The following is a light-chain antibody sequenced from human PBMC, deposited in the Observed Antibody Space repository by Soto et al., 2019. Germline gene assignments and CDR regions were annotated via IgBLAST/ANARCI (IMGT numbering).Light chain of an antibody. CDR1: SSDVGSYNL. Sequence: QSVLTQPASVSGSPGQSITISCTGTSSDVGSYNLVSWYQQHPGKAPKLMIYEGSKRPSGASNRFSGSKSGNTASLTISGLQAEDEADYYCCSYAVGSTPYVFGTGTKVTVL. V-gene: IGLV2-23*01. CDR2: EGS. J-gene: IGLJ1*01. CDR3: CSYAVGSTPYV.